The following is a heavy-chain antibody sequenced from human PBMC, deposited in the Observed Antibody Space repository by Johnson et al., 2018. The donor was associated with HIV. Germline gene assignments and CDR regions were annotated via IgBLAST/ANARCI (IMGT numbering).Heavy chain of an antibody. D-gene: IGHD1-26*01. Sequence: EVQLVESGGGVVQPGRSLRLSCAASGFTFSSNYMSWVRQAPGKGLEWVSVIYSGGSTYYADSVKGRFTISRDNSKNTLYLQMNSLKTEDTAVYYCTSLVGAYAFDIWGQGTMVTVSS. CDR1: GFTFSSNY. CDR3: TSLVGAYAFDI. J-gene: IGHJ3*02. CDR2: IYSGGST. V-gene: IGHV3-66*01.